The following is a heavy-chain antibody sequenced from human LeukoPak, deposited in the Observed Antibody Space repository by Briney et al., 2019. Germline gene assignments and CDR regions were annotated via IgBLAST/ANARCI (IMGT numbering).Heavy chain of an antibody. J-gene: IGHJ4*02. V-gene: IGHV4-38-2*02. D-gene: IGHD6-6*01. CDR1: GYSISSGYY. CDR3: ARGKVSFDY. Sequence: SETLSLTCTVSGYSISSGYYWGWIRQPPGKGLEWIGSINHSGSTYYNPSLKSRVTISVDTSKNQFSLKLSSVTAADTAVYYCARGKVSFDYWGQGTLVTVSS. CDR2: INHSGST.